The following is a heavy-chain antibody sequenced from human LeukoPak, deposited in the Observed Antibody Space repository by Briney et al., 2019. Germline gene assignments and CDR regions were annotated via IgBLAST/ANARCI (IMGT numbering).Heavy chain of an antibody. D-gene: IGHD1-26*01. Sequence: GGSLRLSCAASGFIFTSYAMHWVRQAPGKGLEWVAVISYDGSNKYYADSVKGRFTISKDTSKNTLYLQMSSLRAEDTTIYYCAKRGSKWDLDNWGQGTLVTVSS. V-gene: IGHV3-33*05. CDR3: AKRGSKWDLDN. CDR2: ISYDGSNK. CDR1: GFIFTSYA. J-gene: IGHJ4*02.